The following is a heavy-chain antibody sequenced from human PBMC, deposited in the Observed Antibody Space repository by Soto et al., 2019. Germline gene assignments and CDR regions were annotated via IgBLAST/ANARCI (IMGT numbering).Heavy chain of an antibody. Sequence: GGSLRLSCAASGFTFSSYAMSWVRQAPGKGLEWVSAISGSGGSTYYADSVKGRFTISRDNSKNTLYLQMNSLRAEDTAVYYCAKTGPQRLAPAPAFDYWGQGTLVTVSS. J-gene: IGHJ4*02. CDR3: AKTGPQRLAPAPAFDY. CDR2: ISGSGGST. V-gene: IGHV3-23*01. D-gene: IGHD3-9*01. CDR1: GFTFSSYA.